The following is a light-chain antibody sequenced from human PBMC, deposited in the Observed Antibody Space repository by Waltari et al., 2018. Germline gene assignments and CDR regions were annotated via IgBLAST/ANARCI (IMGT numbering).Light chain of an antibody. CDR1: SSNFGENY. Sequence: QSVLTQPPSASGTPGQRVTISCSGNSSNFGENYVYWYQQLPGTAPTPLIQRGNQRPPGAPDGFSGSKSGPSASLAISGRRSEDEADYHCAAWEDSLSGWVFGGGTKLTVL. J-gene: IGLJ3*02. V-gene: IGLV1-47*01. CDR2: RGN. CDR3: AAWEDSLSGWV.